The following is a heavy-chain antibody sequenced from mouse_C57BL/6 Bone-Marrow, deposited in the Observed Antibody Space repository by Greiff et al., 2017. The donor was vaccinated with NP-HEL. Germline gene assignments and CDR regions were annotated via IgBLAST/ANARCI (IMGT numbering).Heavy chain of an antibody. CDR1: GYTFTSYW. V-gene: IGHV1-7*01. J-gene: IGHJ4*01. CDR2: INPSSGYT. D-gene: IGHD1-1*01. Sequence: QVQLKQSGAELAKPGASVKLSCKASGYTFTSYWMHWVKQRPGQGLEWIGYINPSSGYTKYNQKFKDKATLTADKSSSTAYMQLSSLTYEDSAVYYCAIYGSSYDYAMDYWGQGTSVTVSS. CDR3: AIYGSSYDYAMDY.